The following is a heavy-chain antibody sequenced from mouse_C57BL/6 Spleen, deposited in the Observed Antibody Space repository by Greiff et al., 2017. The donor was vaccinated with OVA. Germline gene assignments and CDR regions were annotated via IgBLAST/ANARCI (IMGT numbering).Heavy chain of an antibody. CDR1: GYTFTDYY. V-gene: IGHV1-76*01. CDR2: IYPGSGNT. J-gene: IGHJ4*01. D-gene: IGHD1-1*01. Sequence: QVQLQQSGAELVRPGASVKLSCKASGYTFTDYYINWVKQRPGQGLEWIARIYPGSGNTYYNAKFKGKATLTAEKSSSTAYMQLSSLTSEDSAVYYGARDGSSPYYAMDYWGQGTSVTVSS. CDR3: ARDGSSPYYAMDY.